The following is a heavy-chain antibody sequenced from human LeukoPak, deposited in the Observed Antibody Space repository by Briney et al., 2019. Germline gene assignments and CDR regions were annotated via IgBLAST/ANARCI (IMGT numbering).Heavy chain of an antibody. CDR3: AKDRGYFEVFDY. D-gene: IGHD3-9*01. J-gene: IGHJ4*02. V-gene: IGHV3-23*01. CDR2: IGGSGKNI. Sequence: RGSLRLSCAASGFTFTNYVMRWVRQAPGKGLDWVAGIGGSGKNIYYADSVKGRFTIFRDNSKNTLYLQMNSLRAEDTAVYYCAKDRGYFEVFDYWGQGTLVTVSS. CDR1: GFTFTNYV.